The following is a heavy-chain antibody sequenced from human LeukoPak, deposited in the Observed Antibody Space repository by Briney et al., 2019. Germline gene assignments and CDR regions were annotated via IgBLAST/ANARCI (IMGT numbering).Heavy chain of an antibody. Sequence: PSETLSLTCTVSGGSISSYYWSWSRLPPGRGLEWIACSYDSDNTNYNPSLKSRVTISVDTSKNQFSLKLSSVTAADTAVYYCARGNYVYYYGMDVWGQGTTVTVSS. CDR2: SYDSDNT. V-gene: IGHV4-59*01. J-gene: IGHJ6*02. CDR1: GGSISSYY. CDR3: ARGNYVYYYGMDV. D-gene: IGHD4-11*01.